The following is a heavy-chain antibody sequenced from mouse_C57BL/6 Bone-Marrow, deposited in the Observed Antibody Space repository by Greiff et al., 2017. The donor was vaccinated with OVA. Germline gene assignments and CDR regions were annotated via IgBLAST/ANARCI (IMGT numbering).Heavy chain of an antibody. V-gene: IGHV1-15*01. Sequence: QVHVKQSGAELVRPGASVTLSCKASGYTFTDYEMHWVKQTPVHGLEWIGAIDPETGGTAYNQKFKGKAILTADKSSSTAYMELRSLTSEDSDVYYCTRWNYYGSSYDYWGQGTTLTVSS. CDR3: TRWNYYGSSYDY. CDR1: GYTFTDYE. J-gene: IGHJ2*01. CDR2: IDPETGGT. D-gene: IGHD1-1*01.